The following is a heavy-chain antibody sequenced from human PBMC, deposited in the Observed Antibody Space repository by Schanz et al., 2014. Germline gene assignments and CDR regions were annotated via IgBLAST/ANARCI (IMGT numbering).Heavy chain of an antibody. CDR3: VRDSFFAFDY. D-gene: IGHD3-3*01. CDR1: GFTFSSYG. CDR2: VSRSTPDI. Sequence: EVQLVESGGGVVQPGRSLRLSCAASGFTFSSYGMHWVRQAPGKGLEWVSYVSRSTPDIYYADSVKGRFTMSRDNAKNSVFLQMNSLRAEDTAVYYCVRDSFFAFDYWGQGTLVTVSS. J-gene: IGHJ4*02. V-gene: IGHV3-48*01.